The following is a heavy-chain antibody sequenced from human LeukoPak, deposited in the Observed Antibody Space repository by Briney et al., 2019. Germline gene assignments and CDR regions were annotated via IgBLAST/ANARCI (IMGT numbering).Heavy chain of an antibody. J-gene: IGHJ4*02. CDR1: GFRFSNYA. CDR3: ARDRNVLLWFRELSILFDY. CDR2: IRSDTISK. Sequence: GGSLRLSCATSGFRFSNYAMHWVRQAPGKGLEWVALIRSDTISKYYVDSVKGRFSISRDNSKNTLYLQMNSLRAEDTAVYYCARDRNVLLWFRELSILFDYWGQGTLATVSS. D-gene: IGHD3-10*01. V-gene: IGHV3-30*02.